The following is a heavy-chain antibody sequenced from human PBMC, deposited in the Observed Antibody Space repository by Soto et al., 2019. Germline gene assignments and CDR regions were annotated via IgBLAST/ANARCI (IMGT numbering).Heavy chain of an antibody. J-gene: IGHJ4*02. CDR1: GFSLTTSGVG. V-gene: IGHV2-5*02. Sequence: QITLKESGPTLVKPTQTLTLTCSFSGFSLTTSGVGVGWIRQPPGKALESLALIYWDDDKRYSPFLRSRLTITKDTSKNQVVPTMTNMDPVDTATYFCAHRPGGYDWYDAHFDYWGQGALVTVSS. D-gene: IGHD1-20*01. CDR2: IYWDDDK. CDR3: AHRPGGYDWYDAHFDY.